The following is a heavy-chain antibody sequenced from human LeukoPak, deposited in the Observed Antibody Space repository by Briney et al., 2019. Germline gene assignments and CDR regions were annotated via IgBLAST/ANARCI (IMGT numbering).Heavy chain of an antibody. V-gene: IGHV4-61*05. J-gene: IGHJ4*02. CDR3: ARQGRAAAGARYFDY. CDR1: GGSISSSSYY. Sequence: SETLSLTCTVSGGSISSSSYYWGWIRQPPGKGLEWIGYIYYSGSTNYNPSLKSRVTISVDTSKNQFSLKLSSVTAADTAVYYCARQGRAAAGARYFDYWGQGTLVTVSS. D-gene: IGHD6-13*01. CDR2: IYYSGST.